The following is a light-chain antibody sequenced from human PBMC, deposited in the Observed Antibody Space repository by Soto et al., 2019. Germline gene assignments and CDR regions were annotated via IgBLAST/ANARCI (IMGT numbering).Light chain of an antibody. CDR1: SSDVGGYNY. CDR3: SSYASSSPRV. V-gene: IGLV2-14*01. J-gene: IGLJ3*02. Sequence: QSALTQPASVSGSPGQSITISCTGTSSDVGGYNYVSWYQQHPGKAPQIMIYDVSNRPSGVSNRCSCSKSGKTASLTISGLQAEDEADYYCSSYASSSPRVFGGGTKLTVL. CDR2: DVS.